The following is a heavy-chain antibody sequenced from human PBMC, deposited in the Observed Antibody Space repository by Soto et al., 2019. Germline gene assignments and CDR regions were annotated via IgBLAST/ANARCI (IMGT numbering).Heavy chain of an antibody. Sequence: QLQLQESGSGLVKPSQTLSLTCAVSGGSISSGGYSWSWIRQPPGKGLEWIGYIYHSGSTYYNPSRKSRVTISVDRSKNQFSLKLSSVTAADTAVYYCARAEVATHAGGYFDYWGQGTLVTVSS. D-gene: IGHD5-12*01. CDR1: GGSISSGGYS. J-gene: IGHJ4*02. V-gene: IGHV4-30-2*01. CDR2: IYHSGST. CDR3: ARAEVATHAGGYFDY.